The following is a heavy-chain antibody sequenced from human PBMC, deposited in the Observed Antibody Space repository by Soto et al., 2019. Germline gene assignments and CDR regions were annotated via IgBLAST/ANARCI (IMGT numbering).Heavy chain of an antibody. CDR1: GYAFGDYD. V-gene: IGHV1-8*01. Sequence: QVQLVQSGAEVQRPGASVKVSCRASGYAFGDYDISWVRQAHGQGLEWMGWMNPNSANTGYAQKFQGRVSMTRDMSISTAYMEFSRLIPEDTAIYYCARMATYGTLNWFDPWGQGALVTVSS. CDR3: ARMATYGTLNWFDP. CDR2: MNPNSANT. J-gene: IGHJ5*02. D-gene: IGHD1-1*01.